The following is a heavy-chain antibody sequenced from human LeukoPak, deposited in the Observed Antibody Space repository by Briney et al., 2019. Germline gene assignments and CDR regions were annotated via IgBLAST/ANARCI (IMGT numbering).Heavy chain of an antibody. CDR1: GFTFSSYS. CDR3: ARDHPENIVVVVAATPRKNYMDV. Sequence: GGSLRLSCAASGFTFSSYSMNWVRQAPGKGLEWVSYISSSSSTIYYADSVKGRFTTSRDNAKNSLYLQMNSLRAEDTAVYYCARDHPENIVVVVAATPRKNYMDVWGKGTTVTVSS. CDR2: ISSSSSTI. D-gene: IGHD2-15*01. V-gene: IGHV3-48*01. J-gene: IGHJ6*03.